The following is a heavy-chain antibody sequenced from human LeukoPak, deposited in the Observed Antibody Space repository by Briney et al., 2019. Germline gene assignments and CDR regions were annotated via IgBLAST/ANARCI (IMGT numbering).Heavy chain of an antibody. CDR3: AYYGSGSYYLSYFDY. CDR2: IWYDGSNK. Sequence: GGSLRLSCAASGFTFSSYGMHWVRQAPGKGLEWVAVIWYDGSNKYYADSVKGRFTISRDNSKNTLYLQMNSLRAEDTAVYYCAYYGSGSYYLSYFDYWGQGTLVTVSS. J-gene: IGHJ4*02. D-gene: IGHD3-10*01. CDR1: GFTFSSYG. V-gene: IGHV3-30*02.